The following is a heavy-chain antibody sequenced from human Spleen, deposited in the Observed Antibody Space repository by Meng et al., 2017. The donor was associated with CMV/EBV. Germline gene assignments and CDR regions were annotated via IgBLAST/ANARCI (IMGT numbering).Heavy chain of an antibody. V-gene: IGHV3-7*01. D-gene: IGHD6-13*01. CDR2: MNQDGSEK. Sequence: GESLKISCAASGFMFSKYEMNWVRQAPGKGLEWVANMNQDGSEKYYVDSVKGRFTISRDNAKNSLYLQMNSLRAEDTAVYYCARDSRPEYSSTWFAPDYWGQGTLVTVSS. CDR3: ARDSRPEYSSTWFAPDY. J-gene: IGHJ4*02. CDR1: GFMFSKYE.